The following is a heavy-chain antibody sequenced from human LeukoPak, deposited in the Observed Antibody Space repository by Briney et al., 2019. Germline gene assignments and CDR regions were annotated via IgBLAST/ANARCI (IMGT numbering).Heavy chain of an antibody. Sequence: GGSLRLSCAASGFTFSSYSMNWARQAPGKGLEWVSSISSSSSYIYYADSVKGRFTISRDNAKNSLYLQMNSLRAEDTAVYYCAREKDDSSGYYDYWGQGTLVTVSS. CDR3: AREKDDSSGYYDY. J-gene: IGHJ4*02. CDR1: GFTFSSYS. D-gene: IGHD3-22*01. V-gene: IGHV3-21*01. CDR2: ISSSSSYI.